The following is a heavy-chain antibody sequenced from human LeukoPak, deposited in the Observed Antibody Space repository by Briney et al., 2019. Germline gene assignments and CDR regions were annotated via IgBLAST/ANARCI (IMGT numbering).Heavy chain of an antibody. CDR2: IYSGDST. CDR3: VKGGLRIRQWLVL. V-gene: IGHV3-66*01. J-gene: IGHJ4*02. CDR1: GFSSNY. Sequence: GGSLRLSCVASGFSSNYMSWVRQAPGKGLEWVSVIYSGDSTYYADSVKGRFTISRDNSKNTLYLQMSSLRVEDTAVYYCVKGGLRIRQWLVLWGQGTLVTVSS. D-gene: IGHD6-19*01.